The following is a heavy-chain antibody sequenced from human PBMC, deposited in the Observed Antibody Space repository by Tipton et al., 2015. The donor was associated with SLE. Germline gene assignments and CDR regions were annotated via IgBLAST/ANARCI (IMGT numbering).Heavy chain of an antibody. CDR3: AGVRGRGYFQH. Sequence: TLSLTCTVSGGSISSYYWSWIRQPPGKGLEWIGYIYYSGSTNYNPSLKSRVTISVDTSKNQFSLKLSSVTAADTAVYYCAGVRGRGYFQHWGQGTLGTVSS. V-gene: IGHV4-59*01. CDR1: GGSISSYY. D-gene: IGHD3-10*01. CDR2: IYYSGST. J-gene: IGHJ1*01.